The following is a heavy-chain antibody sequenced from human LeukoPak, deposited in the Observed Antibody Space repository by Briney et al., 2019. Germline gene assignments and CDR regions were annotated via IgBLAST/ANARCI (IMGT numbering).Heavy chain of an antibody. D-gene: IGHD1-26*01. CDR1: GYTFTSYD. Sequence: ASVKVSCKASGYTFTSYDINRVRQATGQGLEWMGWMNPNSGNTGYAQKFQGRVTMTRNTSISTANMELSSLRSEDTAVYYCATDISYSGSYRLMDVWGKGTTVTVSS. CDR2: MNPNSGNT. CDR3: ATDISYSGSYRLMDV. J-gene: IGHJ6*04. V-gene: IGHV1-8*01.